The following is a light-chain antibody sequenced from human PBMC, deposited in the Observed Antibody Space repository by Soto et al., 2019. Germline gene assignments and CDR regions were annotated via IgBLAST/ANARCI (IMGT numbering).Light chain of an antibody. J-gene: IGKJ1*01. CDR1: QSISSW. V-gene: IGKV1-5*01. CDR3: PEYNNYSWL. Sequence: DIQMTQSPSTLSASVGDRVTVTCRASQSISSWLAWYQQKPGKAPKLLIYDASSLESGAPSRFSGSGSGTEFPRPIRSVQPDDFAPYSCPEYNNYSWLFGEGTKVEI. CDR2: DAS.